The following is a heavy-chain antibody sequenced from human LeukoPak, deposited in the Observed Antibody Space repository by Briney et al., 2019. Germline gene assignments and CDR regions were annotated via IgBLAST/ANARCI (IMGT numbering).Heavy chain of an antibody. CDR2: IFYSGST. V-gene: IGHV4-59*01. J-gene: IGHJ4*02. D-gene: IGHD1-26*01. CDR3: ARGEWDLLFDY. Sequence: SETLSLTCTVSGGSISGYYWSWIRQPPGKGLEWSGYIFYSGSTNYNPSLKSRVTISVDTSKNKFSLKLSSVTAADTAVYYCARGEWDLLFDYWGQGTLVTVSS. CDR1: GGSISGYY.